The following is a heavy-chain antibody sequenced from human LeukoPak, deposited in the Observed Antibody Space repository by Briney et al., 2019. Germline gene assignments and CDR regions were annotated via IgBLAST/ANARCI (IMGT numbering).Heavy chain of an antibody. V-gene: IGHV4-59*12. CDR3: ARGTGTTVTGWFDP. CDR1: GVSISNYY. CDR2: IYHSGST. J-gene: IGHJ5*02. Sequence: SETLSLTCTVSGVSISNYYWSWIRQPPGKGLEWIGYIYHSGSTYYNPSLKSRVTISVDRSKNQFSLKLSSVTAADTAVYYCARGTGTTVTGWFDPWGQGTLVTVSS. D-gene: IGHD4-11*01.